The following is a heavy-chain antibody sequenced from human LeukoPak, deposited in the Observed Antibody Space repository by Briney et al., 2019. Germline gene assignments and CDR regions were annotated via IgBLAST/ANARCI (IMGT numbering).Heavy chain of an antibody. Sequence: PSETLSLTCTVSGGSISSSSYYWGWIRQPPGKELEWIGSFYYSGSTNYNPSLKSRVTISVDTSKNQFSLKLSSVAAADTAVYYCARGEVGGSGWFRSPYFDYWGQGTLVTVSS. D-gene: IGHD6-19*01. V-gene: IGHV4-39*07. J-gene: IGHJ4*02. CDR2: FYYSGST. CDR1: GGSISSSSYY. CDR3: ARGEVGGSGWFRSPYFDY.